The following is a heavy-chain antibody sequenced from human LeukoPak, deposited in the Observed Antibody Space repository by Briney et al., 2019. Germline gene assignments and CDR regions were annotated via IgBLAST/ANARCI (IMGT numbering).Heavy chain of an antibody. CDR3: ARASGYCSGGSCYSGAFDI. D-gene: IGHD2-15*01. CDR2: INSRGGST. J-gene: IGHJ3*02. CDR1: GYTFTSYY. V-gene: IGHV1-46*01. Sequence: ASVKVSCKASGYTFTSYYMHWVRHAPGQGLEWMGIINSRGGSTTYAQNFQARVTMTGDTSTSTVYMELSGLRCEDTAVYYCARASGYCSGGSCYSGAFDIWGQGTIVTVSS.